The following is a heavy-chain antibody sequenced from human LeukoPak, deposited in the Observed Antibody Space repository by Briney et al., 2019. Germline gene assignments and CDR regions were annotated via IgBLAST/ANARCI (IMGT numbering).Heavy chain of an antibody. V-gene: IGHV4-31*03. CDR3: ARVSSGWDSGLSAFDI. CDR1: GGSISSGGYY. CDR2: IYYSGST. Sequence: PSETLSLTCTVSGGSISSGGYYWSWIRQHPGKGLEWIGYIYYSGSTYYNPSLKSRVTISVDTSKNQFSLKLSSVTAADTAVYYCARVSSGWDSGLSAFDIWGQGTAVTVSS. J-gene: IGHJ3*02. D-gene: IGHD6-19*01.